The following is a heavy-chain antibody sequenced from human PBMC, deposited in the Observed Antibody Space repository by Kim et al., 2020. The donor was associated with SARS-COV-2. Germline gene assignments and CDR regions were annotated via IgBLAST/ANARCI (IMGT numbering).Heavy chain of an antibody. CDR1: GGSFSGYY. J-gene: IGHJ6*02. D-gene: IGHD2-8*01. Sequence: SETLSLTCAVYGGSFSGYYWSWIRQPPGKGLEWIGEINHSGSTNYNPSLKSRVTISVDTSKNQFSLKLSSVTAADTAVYYCARGLPPLGVVDVWGQGTTVTVSS. CDR2: INHSGST. CDR3: ARGLPPLGVVDV. V-gene: IGHV4-34*01.